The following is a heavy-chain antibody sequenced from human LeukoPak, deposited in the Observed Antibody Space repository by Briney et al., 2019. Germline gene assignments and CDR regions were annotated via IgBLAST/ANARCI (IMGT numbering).Heavy chain of an antibody. D-gene: IGHD1-26*01. CDR3: ARDREVGATIHDY. CDR2: IKQDGSDK. J-gene: IGHJ4*02. Sequence: GGSPRLSCAASGFTFSNYYMSWVRQAPGKGLEWVANIKQDGSDKSYVDSVKGRFTISRDNAENSLYLQMNSLRAEDTAVYFCARDREVGATIHDYWGQGTLVTVSS. CDR1: GFTFSNYY. V-gene: IGHV3-7*01.